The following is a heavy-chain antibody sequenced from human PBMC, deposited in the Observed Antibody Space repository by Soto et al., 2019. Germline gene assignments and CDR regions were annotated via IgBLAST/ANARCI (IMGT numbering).Heavy chain of an antibody. CDR3: AHGLADRPVYAFDI. D-gene: IGHD6-6*01. Sequence: QGTLKESGPTLVKPTQTLSLTCSFSGFSLSTSGVGVGWIRQPPGKALEWLAHIYWSGDEHYRPSLKSRLSITKDTYKNQVVLTMTNMDPVDTATYYCAHGLADRPVYAFDIWGQGTIVTVSS. V-gene: IGHV2-5*01. J-gene: IGHJ3*02. CDR1: GFSLSTSGVG. CDR2: IYWSGDE.